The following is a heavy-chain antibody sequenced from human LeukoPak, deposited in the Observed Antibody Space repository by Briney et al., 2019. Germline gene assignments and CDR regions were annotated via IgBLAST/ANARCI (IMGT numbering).Heavy chain of an antibody. CDR1: GGSISSGGYS. J-gene: IGHJ6*02. Sequence: SETLSLTCAVSGGSISSGGYSWSWIRQPPGKGLEWIGYIYHSGSTYYNPSLKSRVTISVDRSKNQFSLKLSSVTAADTAAYYCARVEVDGMDVWGQGTTVTVSS. CDR2: IYHSGST. CDR3: ARVEVDGMDV. V-gene: IGHV4-30-2*01. D-gene: IGHD3-3*01.